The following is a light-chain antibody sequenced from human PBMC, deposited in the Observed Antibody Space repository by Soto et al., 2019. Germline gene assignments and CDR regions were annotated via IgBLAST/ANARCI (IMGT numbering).Light chain of an antibody. J-gene: IGKJ5*01. V-gene: IGKV3D-15*01. CDR1: QSISSN. CDR3: QQYNNWPPIT. CDR2: GAS. Sequence: ETVMTQSPATLSVSPGERATLSCRASQSISSNLAWYQQKPGQAPRLLIYGASSRASGIPGRFSGSGSGTDFSLTIRRLEPDDFAVYYCQQYNNWPPITFGQGTRLEIK.